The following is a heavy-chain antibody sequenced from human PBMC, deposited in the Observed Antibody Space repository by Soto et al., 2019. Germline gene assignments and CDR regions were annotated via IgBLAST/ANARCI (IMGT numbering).Heavy chain of an antibody. CDR3: ARDLAAAGTGYYYYYGMDV. D-gene: IGHD6-13*01. CDR1: GGSISSYY. V-gene: IGHV4-59*01. CDR2: IYYSGST. J-gene: IGHJ6*02. Sequence: SETLSLTCTVSGGSISSYYWSWIRQPPGKGLEWIGYIYYSGSTNYNPSLKSRVTISVDTSKNQFSLKLSSVTAADTAVYYCARDLAAAGTGYYYYYGMDVWGQGTTVTVSS.